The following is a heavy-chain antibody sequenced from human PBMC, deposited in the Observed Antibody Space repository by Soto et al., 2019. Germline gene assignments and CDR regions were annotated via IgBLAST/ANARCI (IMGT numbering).Heavy chain of an antibody. J-gene: IGHJ5*02. CDR2: MYFGGSF. CDR3: ARSYYDTTGLAVDP. V-gene: IGHV4-59*02. CDR1: GASVSTGY. D-gene: IGHD3-22*01. Sequence: QMQLQESGPGLVKPSETLSLTCTVSGASVSTGYWSWIRQPPGKGLEWIGFMYFGGSFNYNRSLTSRVTISVETSKNQFSMKVTSVPAADTAVYYCARSYYDTTGLAVDPWGQGTLVTVSS.